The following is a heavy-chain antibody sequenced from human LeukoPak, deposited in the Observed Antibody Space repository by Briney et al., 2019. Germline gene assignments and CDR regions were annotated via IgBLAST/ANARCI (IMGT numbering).Heavy chain of an antibody. V-gene: IGHV3-7*01. CDR1: GFTFSSYW. J-gene: IGHJ4*02. Sequence: EGSLRLSCAASGFTFSSYWMSWVRQAPGKGLEWVANIKQDGSEKYYVDSVKGRFTISRDNAKNSLYLQMNSLRAEDTAVYYCARIDFWSGYYGGFDYWGQGTLVTVSS. CDR2: IKQDGSEK. D-gene: IGHD3-3*01. CDR3: ARIDFWSGYYGGFDY.